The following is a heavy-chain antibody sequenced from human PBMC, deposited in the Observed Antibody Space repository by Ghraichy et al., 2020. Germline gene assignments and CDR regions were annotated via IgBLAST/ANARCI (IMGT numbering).Heavy chain of an antibody. Sequence: GSLRLSCTVSGGSINSFYWTWIRQPPGKGLEWIGYIYYSGSTTYNPSLESRVTISVDTSKNQFSLKLSSVTAADTAVYYCARPGGYTGWYYFDSWGQGALVTVSS. J-gene: IGHJ4*02. CDR2: IYYSGST. CDR3: ARPGGYTGWYYFDS. CDR1: GGSINSFY. V-gene: IGHV4-59*01. D-gene: IGHD5-18*01.